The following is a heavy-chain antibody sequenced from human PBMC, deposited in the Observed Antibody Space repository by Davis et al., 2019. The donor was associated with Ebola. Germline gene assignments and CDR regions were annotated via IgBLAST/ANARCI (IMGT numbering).Heavy chain of an antibody. CDR1: GDSVSSDSAT. CDR2: TYYRSTWIY. CDR3: ARRRDHNTRFDV. D-gene: IGHD5-24*01. J-gene: IGHJ2*01. V-gene: IGHV6-1*01. Sequence: HSQTPSLTCAISGDSVSSDSATWDWIRQSPSRGLEWLGRTYYRSTWIYDYATSMQSRISINPDTPRNQFSLHLNPVTPEDTAVYYCARRRDHNTRFDVWGRGTLVTVSP.